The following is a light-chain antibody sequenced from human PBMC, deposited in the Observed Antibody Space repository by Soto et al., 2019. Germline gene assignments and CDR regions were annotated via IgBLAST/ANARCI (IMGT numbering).Light chain of an antibody. CDR2: DAS. CDR3: QQSHMDPIT. J-gene: IGKJ5*01. CDR1: QSISSW. Sequence: DIQITQSPSSLSASGLGIVTVTFLASQSISSWLDWYQKKPGKAPNLLIYDASRLQSGVPSRFSGSGGGTDFTLSISSVQPEDFATYFWQQSHMDPITFGQGTRLEI. V-gene: IGKV1-39*01.